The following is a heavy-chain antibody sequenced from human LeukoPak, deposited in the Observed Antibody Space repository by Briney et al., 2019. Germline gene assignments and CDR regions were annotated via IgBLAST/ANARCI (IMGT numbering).Heavy chain of an antibody. Sequence: GGSLRLSCAASGFTFSSCAMSWVRQAPGKGLEWVSLISDSGGSTHYADSVKGRFTISRDNSKNTLYLQMNSLRAEDTAVYYCAKETHRVGWSLASIFDYWGQGTLVTVSS. CDR3: AKETHRVGWSLASIFDY. J-gene: IGHJ4*02. V-gene: IGHV3-23*01. D-gene: IGHD2-21*01. CDR1: GFTFSSCA. CDR2: ISDSGGST.